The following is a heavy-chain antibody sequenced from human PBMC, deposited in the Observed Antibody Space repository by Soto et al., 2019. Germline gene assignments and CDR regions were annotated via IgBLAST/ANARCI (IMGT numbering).Heavy chain of an antibody. CDR2: ISYDSTNK. D-gene: IGHD2-2*02. Sequence: GGSLRLSCAASGFTFSDYGMHWVRQAPGKGLEWVAVISYDSTNKYYGDSVKGRFTTSRDNSKNTLYLQMNSLRAEDRAVYYCAKDHGFDEFQLLYYSYYGLDVWGQGTTVTVSS. CDR1: GFTFSDYG. CDR3: AKDHGFDEFQLLYYSYYGLDV. V-gene: IGHV3-30*18. J-gene: IGHJ6*02.